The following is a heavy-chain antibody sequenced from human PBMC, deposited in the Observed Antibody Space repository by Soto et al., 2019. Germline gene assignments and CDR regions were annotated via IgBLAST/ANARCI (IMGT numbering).Heavy chain of an antibody. CDR3: ASGGNWFDP. D-gene: IGHD3-16*01. J-gene: IGHJ5*02. CDR2: MYYNGNI. CDR1: GGSISNYY. V-gene: IGHV4-59*01. Sequence: SETLSLTCNVSGGSISNYYWTWVRQSPEKGLEWIGYMYYNGNINYNPSLESRVTISIDTSKNQFSLTLKSVTAADTAVYYCASGGNWFDPWGQGVLVT.